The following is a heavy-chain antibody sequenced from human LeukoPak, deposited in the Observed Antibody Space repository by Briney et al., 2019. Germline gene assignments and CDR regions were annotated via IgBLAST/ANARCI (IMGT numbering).Heavy chain of an antibody. D-gene: IGHD2-2*01. V-gene: IGHV4-30-4*01. CDR1: GGSISSGGYY. CDR2: IYYSGST. Sequence: SETLSLTCTVSGGSISSGGYYWSWIRQPPGKGLEWIGYIYYSGSTYYNPSLKSRVTISVDTSKNQFSLKLSSVTAADTAVYYCARASRDGGDIVVVPAAQESYYFDYWGQGTLVTVSS. J-gene: IGHJ4*02. CDR3: ARASRDGGDIVVVPAAQESYYFDY.